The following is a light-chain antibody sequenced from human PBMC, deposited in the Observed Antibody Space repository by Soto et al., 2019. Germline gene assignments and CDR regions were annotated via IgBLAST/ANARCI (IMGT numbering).Light chain of an antibody. CDR1: QSVSSNF. CDR2: GAS. J-gene: IGKJ3*01. CDR3: QQYAGSPFT. V-gene: IGKV3-20*01. Sequence: EIVLTQSPGTLSLSPGERGTLSCRASQSVSSNFLAWYQQKPGQAPRLLIYGASSRATDLPDRFSGSGSGTDFTLTITRLEPEDFAVYYCQQYAGSPFTFGPGTKVDIK.